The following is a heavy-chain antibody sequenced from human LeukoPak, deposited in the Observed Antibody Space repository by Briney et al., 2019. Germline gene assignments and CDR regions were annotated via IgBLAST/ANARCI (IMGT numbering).Heavy chain of an antibody. J-gene: IGHJ4*02. Sequence: GGSLRLSCAASGFTFSTYWMSWVRQAPGEGLEWEANIKQDGSEKYYVDSVKGRFTISRDNAKNSLYLQMNSLRAEDTAVYYCARGSGYYLGHFDYWGQGTLVTVSS. D-gene: IGHD3-22*01. CDR1: GFTFSTYW. CDR2: IKQDGSEK. V-gene: IGHV3-7*01. CDR3: ARGSGYYLGHFDY.